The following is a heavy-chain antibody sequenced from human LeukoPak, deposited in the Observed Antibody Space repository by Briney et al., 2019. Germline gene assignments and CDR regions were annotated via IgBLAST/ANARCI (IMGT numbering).Heavy chain of an antibody. Sequence: GGSLRLSCAASGFTFSSYNMNWVRQAPGKGLEWVANIKQDGSERYYVDSVKGRFTISRDNAKNSLYLQMNSLRAEDTAVYFCARVRGGSCSSTSCQTGFDYWGQGTLVTVSS. D-gene: IGHD2-2*01. CDR2: IKQDGSER. CDR1: GFTFSSYN. J-gene: IGHJ4*02. CDR3: ARVRGGSCSSTSCQTGFDY. V-gene: IGHV3-7*01.